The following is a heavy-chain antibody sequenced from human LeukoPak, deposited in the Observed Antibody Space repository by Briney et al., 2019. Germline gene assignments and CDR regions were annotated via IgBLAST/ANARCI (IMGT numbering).Heavy chain of an antibody. V-gene: IGHV3-23*01. CDR1: GFPFRNHA. D-gene: IGHD2-15*01. Sequence: PGGSLRLSCAASGFPFRNHAMSRVRQPPGKGLEWVSAISNGKTYYADSVRGRFTISRDDSKNMVYLQMNSLRVEDTARYYCVREAGYCASVCLKTNWFDPWGQGTLVTVSS. CDR2: ISNGKT. J-gene: IGHJ5*02. CDR3: VREAGYCASVCLKTNWFDP.